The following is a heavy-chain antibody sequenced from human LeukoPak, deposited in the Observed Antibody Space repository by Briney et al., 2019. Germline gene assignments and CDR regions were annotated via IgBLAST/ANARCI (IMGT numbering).Heavy chain of an antibody. J-gene: IGHJ4*02. CDR1: GFTFSSYA. CDR3: AKDRYYDSSGQYWLYY. V-gene: IGHV3-23*01. D-gene: IGHD3-22*01. Sequence: PGGSLRLSCAASGFTFSSYAMSWVRQAPGKGLEWVSAISGSGGSTYYADSVKGRFTISRDNSKNTLYLQMNSLRAEDTAVYYCAKDRYYDSSGQYWLYYWGQGTLVTVSS. CDR2: ISGSGGST.